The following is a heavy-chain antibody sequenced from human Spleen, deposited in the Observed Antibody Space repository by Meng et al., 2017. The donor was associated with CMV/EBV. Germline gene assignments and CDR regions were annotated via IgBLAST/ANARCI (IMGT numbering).Heavy chain of an antibody. D-gene: IGHD2-2*01. Sequence: FTFSSFWMHWVRHASGKGLVWVSRTNSDGSSTSYADSVKGRFTISRDNAKNTLYLQMNSLRAEDTAMYYCARDVNTVVVPAAEALDYWGQGTLVTVSS. CDR1: FTFSSFW. J-gene: IGHJ4*02. CDR3: ARDVNTVVVPAAEALDY. V-gene: IGHV3-74*01. CDR2: TNSDGSST.